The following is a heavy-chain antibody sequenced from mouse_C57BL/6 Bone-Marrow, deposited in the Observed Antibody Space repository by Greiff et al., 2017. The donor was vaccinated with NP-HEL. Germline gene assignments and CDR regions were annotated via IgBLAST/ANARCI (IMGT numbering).Heavy chain of an antibody. V-gene: IGHV5-17*01. CDR3: ARGRLRPLFAY. CDR2: ISSGSSTI. CDR1: GFTFSDYG. J-gene: IGHJ3*01. Sequence: EVKVVESGGGLVKPGGSLKLSCAASGFTFSDYGMHWVRQAPEKGLEWVAYISSGSSTIYYADTVKGRFTISRDNAKNTLFLQMTSLRSEDTAMYYCARGRLRPLFAYWGQGTLVTVSA. D-gene: IGHD2-4*01.